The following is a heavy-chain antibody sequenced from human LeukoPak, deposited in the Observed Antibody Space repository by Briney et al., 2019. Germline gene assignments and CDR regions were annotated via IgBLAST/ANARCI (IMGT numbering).Heavy chain of an antibody. CDR3: ARGPDAFDI. J-gene: IGHJ3*02. CDR1: GCTFSSYE. Sequence: PPGGSLILSCAASGCTFSSYEMNWVRQAPGKGLEWVSYISSSASTVYYADSVKGRFTISRDNAKNSLYLQMNSLRAEDTAVYYCARGPDAFDIWGQGTMVTVSS. CDR2: ISSSASTV. V-gene: IGHV3-48*03.